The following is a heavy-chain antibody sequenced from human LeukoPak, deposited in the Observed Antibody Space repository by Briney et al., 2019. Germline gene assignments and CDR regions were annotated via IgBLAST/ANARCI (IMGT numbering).Heavy chain of an antibody. CDR2: ISGSGSTI. Sequence: AGGSLRLSCAASGFTFSDCFMTWIRQAPGKGLEWVSSISGSGSTIYYADSVKGRFNISRDNAKNSLYLQMNSLRADDTAVYYCARDSSGWYRWFDPWGQGTLVTVSS. V-gene: IGHV3-11*01. D-gene: IGHD6-19*01. CDR3: ARDSSGWYRWFDP. J-gene: IGHJ5*02. CDR1: GFTFSDCF.